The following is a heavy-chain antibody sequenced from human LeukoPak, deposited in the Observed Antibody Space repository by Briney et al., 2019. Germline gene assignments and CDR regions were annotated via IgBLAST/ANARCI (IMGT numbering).Heavy chain of an antibody. D-gene: IGHD5-24*01. Sequence: GGSLRLSCAASGFTFSSYAMSWVRQAPGKGLEWVSVIYSGGSTYYADSVKGRFTISRDNSKNTLYLQMNSLRAEDTAVYYCASASWLHIDYWGQGTLVTVSS. CDR1: GFTFSSYA. J-gene: IGHJ4*02. V-gene: IGHV3-53*01. CDR3: ASASWLHIDY. CDR2: IYSGGST.